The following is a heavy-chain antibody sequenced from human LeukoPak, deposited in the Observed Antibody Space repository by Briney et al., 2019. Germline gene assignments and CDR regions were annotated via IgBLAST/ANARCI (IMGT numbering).Heavy chain of an antibody. V-gene: IGHV4-4*07. CDR1: GGSPSSYY. CDR3: ARSYYYGSGSYLPWFDP. D-gene: IGHD3-10*01. CDR2: IYTSGST. J-gene: IGHJ5*02. Sequence: PSETLSLTCTVSGGSPSSYYWSWIRQPAGKGREWIGRIYTSGSTNYNPSLKSRVTMSVDTSKNQFSLKLSSVTAADTAVYYCARSYYYGSGSYLPWFDPWGQGTLVTVSS.